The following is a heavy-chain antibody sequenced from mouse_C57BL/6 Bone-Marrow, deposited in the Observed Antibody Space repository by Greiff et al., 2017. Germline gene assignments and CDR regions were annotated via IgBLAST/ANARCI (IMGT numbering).Heavy chain of an antibody. CDR3: AREPLDY. J-gene: IGHJ2*01. CDR1: GFTFSDYG. Sequence: EVPLVESGGGLVKPGGSLKLSCAASGFTFSDYGMHWVRQAPEKGLEWVAYISSGSSTIYYADTVQGRFTISRDNAKNTLFLQMTRLRSDDTAMYYCAREPLDYWGQGTTLTVSS. V-gene: IGHV5-17*01. CDR2: ISSGSSTI.